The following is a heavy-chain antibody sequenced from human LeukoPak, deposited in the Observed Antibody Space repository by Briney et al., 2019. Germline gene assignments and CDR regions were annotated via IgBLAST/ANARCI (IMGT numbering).Heavy chain of an antibody. CDR3: ARDSPSSYGYQENDY. CDR2: INPNSGGT. J-gene: IGHJ4*02. CDR1: GYTFTGYY. D-gene: IGHD5-18*01. Sequence: ASVKVSCKASGYTFTGYYMHWVRQAPGQGLEWMGWINPNSGGTNYAQKSQGRVTMTRDTSISTAYMELSRLRSDDTAVYYCARDSPSSYGYQENDYWGQGTLVTVSS. V-gene: IGHV1-2*02.